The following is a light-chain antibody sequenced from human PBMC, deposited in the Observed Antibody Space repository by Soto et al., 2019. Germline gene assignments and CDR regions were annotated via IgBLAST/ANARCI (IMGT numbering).Light chain of an antibody. CDR3: QRYNSAPLT. V-gene: IGKV1-27*01. J-gene: IGKJ4*01. Sequence: SSLSASVGARVTITCRASQGVKNYLAWYQQKPGKVPKPLIYATSTLQSGVPSRFSGSGGGTEYTLTVSSLQPEDVATYYCQRYNSAPLTFGRGTKVDIK. CDR2: ATS. CDR1: QGVKNY.